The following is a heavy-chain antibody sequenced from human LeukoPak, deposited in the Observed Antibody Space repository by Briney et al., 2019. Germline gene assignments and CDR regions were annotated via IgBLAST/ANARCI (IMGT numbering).Heavy chain of an antibody. CDR3: AELGITMIGGV. CDR2: ISYDGSNE. CDR1: GFTFSSYG. D-gene: IGHD3-10*02. V-gene: IGHV3-30*12. J-gene: IGHJ6*04. Sequence: GGSLRLSCAASGFTFSSYGMHWVRQAPGKGLEWVAIISYDGSNEYYADSVKGRFTISRDNSKNTLYLQMNSLRAEDTAVYYCAELGITMIGGVWGKGTTVTISS.